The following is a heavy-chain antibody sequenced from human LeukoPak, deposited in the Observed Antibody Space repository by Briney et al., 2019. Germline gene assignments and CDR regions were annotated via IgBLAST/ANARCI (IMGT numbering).Heavy chain of an antibody. CDR1: GGTFSTYYA. V-gene: IGHV1-69*11. Sequence: SVKVSCKASGGTFSTYYAISWVRQAPGQGLEWMGRIIPIVGTANYAQKFQGRVTITADESTSTAYMELSSLRSEDTAVYYCARGVDTAMVTTPYLDYWGQGTLVTVSS. CDR2: IIPIVGTA. D-gene: IGHD5-18*01. CDR3: ARGVDTAMVTTPYLDY. J-gene: IGHJ4*02.